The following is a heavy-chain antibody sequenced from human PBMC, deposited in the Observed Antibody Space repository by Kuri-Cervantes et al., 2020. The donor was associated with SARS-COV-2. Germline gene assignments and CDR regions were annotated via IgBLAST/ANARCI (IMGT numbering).Heavy chain of an antibody. J-gene: IGHJ6*03. V-gene: IGHV3-21*01. CDR2: ISSSSSYI. Sequence: GESLKISCADSGFTFSSYSMNWVRQAPGKGLEWVSYISSSSSYIYYADSLKGRFTISRDNAKNSLYLQMNSLRAEDTAVYYCAKDGHDFWSGYYAPARNYYYYYMDVWGKGTTVTVSS. D-gene: IGHD3-3*01. CDR1: GFTFSSYS. CDR3: AKDGHDFWSGYYAPARNYYYYYMDV.